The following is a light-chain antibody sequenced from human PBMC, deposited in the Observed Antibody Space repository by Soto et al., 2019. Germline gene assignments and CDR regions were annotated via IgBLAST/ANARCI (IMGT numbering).Light chain of an antibody. CDR1: QGVSRGY. CDR3: QQYNGPPTT. CDR2: GVS. Sequence: PGERAPLSFRATQGVSRGYLAWYQQKAGQAPRLLIYGVSSRATGVSHRFSGSGSGTDFTLTISGLEPEDVAVYFCQQYNGPPTTFGQGTRLEI. V-gene: IGKV3-20*01. J-gene: IGKJ5*01.